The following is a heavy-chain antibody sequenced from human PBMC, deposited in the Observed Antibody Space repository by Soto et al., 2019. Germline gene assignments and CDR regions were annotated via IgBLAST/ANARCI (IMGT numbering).Heavy chain of an antibody. D-gene: IGHD2-2*01. CDR3: AREVVPATVDFYYYYIDF. V-gene: IGHV4-31*03. CDR1: GGFISSGDYY. Sequence: QVQLQESGPGLVKPSQTLSLTCTVSGGFISSGDYYWNWIRQLPGKGLEWIGYIEHSGSSFYNPSLEGRVALALDTSKNQSSLKLNSVTAADTAVYYCAREVVPATVDFYYYYIDFWGKGTTVTASS. J-gene: IGHJ6*03. CDR2: IEHSGSS.